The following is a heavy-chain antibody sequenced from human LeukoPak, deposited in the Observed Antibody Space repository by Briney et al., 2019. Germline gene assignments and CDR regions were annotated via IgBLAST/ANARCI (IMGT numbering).Heavy chain of an antibody. V-gene: IGHV3-30*02. Sequence: GGSLRLSCAASGFTFSSYGMHWVRQAPGKGLEWVAVIWYDGSNKYYADSVKGRFTISRDNSKNTLYLQMNSLRAEDTAVYYCAKATRGNEYFQHWGQGTLVTVSS. CDR3: AKATRGNEYFQH. D-gene: IGHD3-10*01. J-gene: IGHJ1*01. CDR2: IWYDGSNK. CDR1: GFTFSSYG.